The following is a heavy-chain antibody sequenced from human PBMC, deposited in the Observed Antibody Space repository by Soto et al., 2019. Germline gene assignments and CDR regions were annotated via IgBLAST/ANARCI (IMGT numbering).Heavy chain of an antibody. CDR1: GYTFTSYA. D-gene: IGHD1-26*01. V-gene: IGHV7-4-1*01. CDR3: ARHYSGSYHYHDAFDF. Sequence: QVQLVQSGSELKKPGASVKVSCKASGYTFTSYAMNWVRQAPGQGLEWMGWINTNTGNPTYAQGFTGRFVFYLDTSVSTAYLQICSLKAEDTAVYYCARHYSGSYHYHDAFDFWGQGTMVTVSS. J-gene: IGHJ3*01. CDR2: INTNTGNP.